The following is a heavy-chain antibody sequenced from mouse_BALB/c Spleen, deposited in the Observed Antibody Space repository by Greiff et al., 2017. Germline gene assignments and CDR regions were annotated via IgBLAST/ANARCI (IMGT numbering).Heavy chain of an antibody. CDR3: ARDYYGSSWFDY. V-gene: IGHV14-3*02. J-gene: IGHJ2*01. Sequence: VQLQQSGAELVKPGASVKLSCTASGFNIKDTYMHWVKQRPEQGLEWIGRIDPANGNTKYDPKFQGKATITADTSSNTAYLQLSSLTSEDTAVYYCARDYYGSSWFDYWGQGTTLTVSS. D-gene: IGHD1-1*01. CDR1: GFNIKDTY. CDR2: IDPANGNT.